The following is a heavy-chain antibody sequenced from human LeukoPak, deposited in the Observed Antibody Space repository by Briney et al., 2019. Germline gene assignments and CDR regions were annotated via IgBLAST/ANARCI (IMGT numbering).Heavy chain of an antibody. CDR2: FDPENGET. J-gene: IGHJ5*02. Sequence: ASAKVSCKVSGYILSDLSMHWVRQAPGKGLEWMGGFDPENGETIYAQKFQGRITMTEDTFTDTAYMELSSLRSEDTAVYYCATDLAVAGNWFDPWGQGTLVTVSS. CDR1: GYILSDLS. CDR3: ATDLAVAGNWFDP. V-gene: IGHV1-24*01. D-gene: IGHD6-19*01.